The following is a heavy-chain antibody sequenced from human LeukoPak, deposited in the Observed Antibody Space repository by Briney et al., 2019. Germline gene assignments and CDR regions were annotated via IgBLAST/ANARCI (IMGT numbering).Heavy chain of an antibody. J-gene: IGHJ3*02. CDR2: IYSPGT. CDR3: ARGIGTSYDSSRDAFDM. Sequence: SSQTLSLTCTVSAGSISSGDYYWSWIRQPAGKGLEWIGRIYSPGTNYNYNPSLKSRATISIDTSKNQFSLKLTSVTAADTAVYYCARGIGTSYDSSRDAFDMWGQGTMVTVSS. D-gene: IGHD3-22*01. CDR1: AGSISSGDYY. V-gene: IGHV4-61*02.